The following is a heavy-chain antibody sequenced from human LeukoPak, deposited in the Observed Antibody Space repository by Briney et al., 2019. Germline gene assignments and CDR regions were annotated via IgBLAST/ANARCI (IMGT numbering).Heavy chain of an antibody. D-gene: IGHD6-6*01. Sequence: GASVKVSCKASGYTFTGYYMHWVRQAPGQGLEWMGWINPNSGGTNYAQKFQGRVTITADESTSTAYMELSSLRSEDTAVYYCARENIAARNFDYWGQGTLVTVSS. CDR1: GYTFTGYY. CDR2: INPNSGGT. CDR3: ARENIAARNFDY. J-gene: IGHJ4*02. V-gene: IGHV1-2*02.